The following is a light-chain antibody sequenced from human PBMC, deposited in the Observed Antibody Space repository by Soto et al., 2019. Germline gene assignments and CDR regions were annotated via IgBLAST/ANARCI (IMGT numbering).Light chain of an antibody. Sequence: EIVMTQSPATLSVSPGERATLSCRASQSVRSHLAWYQQKPGQAPRLLIYGASTRATGISARFSGSGSGTECTLTISSLQSEDFAVYYCQQYNNWPPGSFGQGTKLEIK. CDR2: GAS. CDR3: QQYNNWPPGS. J-gene: IGKJ2*03. V-gene: IGKV3-15*01. CDR1: QSVRSH.